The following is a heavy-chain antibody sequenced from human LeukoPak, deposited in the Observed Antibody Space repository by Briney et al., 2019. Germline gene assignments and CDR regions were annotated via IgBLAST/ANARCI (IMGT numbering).Heavy chain of an antibody. CDR2: INHSGRT. Sequence: PSETLSLTCAASGDSFIGYFWTWIRQAPGKGLEWIGDINHSGRTNYNPSLQRRVSISVDTSKNQFSLNVTSVTGADTACYYCARTSGFFDSSGFYQQNPYYFQYWGQGVLVTVSS. V-gene: IGHV4-34*01. CDR1: GDSFIGYF. CDR3: ARTSGFFDSSGFYQQNPYYFQY. D-gene: IGHD3-22*01. J-gene: IGHJ4*02.